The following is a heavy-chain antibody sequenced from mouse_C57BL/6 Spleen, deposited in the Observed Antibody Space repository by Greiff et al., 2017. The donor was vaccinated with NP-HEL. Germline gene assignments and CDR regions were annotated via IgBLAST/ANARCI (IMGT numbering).Heavy chain of an antibody. Sequence: VQLQQSGPGLVQPSQSLSITCTVSGFSLTSYGVHWVRQSPGKGLEWLGVIWSGGSTDYNAAFISRLSISKDNSKSQVFFKMNSLQADDTAIYYCARGKYSNYGGFYAMDYWGQGTSVTVSS. V-gene: IGHV2-2*01. CDR3: ARGKYSNYGGFYAMDY. CDR2: IWSGGST. D-gene: IGHD2-5*01. J-gene: IGHJ4*01. CDR1: GFSLTSYG.